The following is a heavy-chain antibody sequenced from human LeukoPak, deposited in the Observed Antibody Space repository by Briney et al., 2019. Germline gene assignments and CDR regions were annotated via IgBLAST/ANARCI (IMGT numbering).Heavy chain of an antibody. CDR1: GGSISSYY. CDR2: IYYSGST. V-gene: IGHV4-59*12. CDR3: ARYHNGYDDY. J-gene: IGHJ4*02. Sequence: SETLSLTCTVSGGSISSYYWSWIRQPPGKGLEWIGYIYYSGSTNYNPSLKSRVTISTDTSKNQFSLKLSSVTTADTALYYCARYHNGYDDYWGQGTLVTVSS. D-gene: IGHD5-12*01.